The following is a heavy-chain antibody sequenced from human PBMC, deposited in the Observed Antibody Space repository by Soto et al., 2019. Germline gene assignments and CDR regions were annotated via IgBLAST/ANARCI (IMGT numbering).Heavy chain of an antibody. CDR2: IIPVFGTT. J-gene: IGHJ4*02. D-gene: IGHD3-16*01. CDR1: GGLFSSFA. V-gene: IGHV1-69*01. CDR3: ARGGGPYVWFNEF. Sequence: QGQLVQSGPEVKKPGSSVKVSCKDSGGLFSSFAISWVRQAPGQGLEWLGGIIPVFGTTNYAEKFEDRVTIPGAESTNQAYMELSGLTSGDPAIYYWARGGGPYVWFNEFWGQGTLVTVSS.